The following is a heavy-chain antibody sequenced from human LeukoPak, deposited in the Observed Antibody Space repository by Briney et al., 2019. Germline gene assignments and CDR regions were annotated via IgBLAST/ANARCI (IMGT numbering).Heavy chain of an antibody. V-gene: IGHV4-39*01. Sequence: PSETLSLTCTVSGGSISCSSHYWGWIRQPPGKGLEWIGSIYYSGSTYYNPSLKSRVTISVDTSKNQFSLKLSSVTAADTAVYYCSRQKITSSEYWGQGTVVTVSS. CDR2: IYYSGST. CDR1: GGSISCSSHY. J-gene: IGHJ4*02. CDR3: SRQKITSSEY. D-gene: IGHD3-10*01.